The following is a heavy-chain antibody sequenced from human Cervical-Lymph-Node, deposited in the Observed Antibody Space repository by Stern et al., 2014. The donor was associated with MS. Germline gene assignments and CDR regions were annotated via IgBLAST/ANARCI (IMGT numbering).Heavy chain of an antibody. CDR3: GGSTAAVGTEIHY. D-gene: IGHD6-13*01. Sequence: VQLVQSGGGLVKPGGSLRLSCSASGFTFSTYSMNWVRQAPGKGLELVSSIGSSGSYTYYADSVKGRFTIYRDNAKNSLYLQMNGLRAEDAGVYYCGGSTAAVGTEIHYWGQGSQVTVSS. CDR2: IGSSGSYT. V-gene: IGHV3-21*01. J-gene: IGHJ4*02. CDR1: GFTFSTYS.